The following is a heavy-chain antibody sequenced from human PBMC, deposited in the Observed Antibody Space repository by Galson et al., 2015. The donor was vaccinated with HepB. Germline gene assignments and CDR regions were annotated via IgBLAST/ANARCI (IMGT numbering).Heavy chain of an antibody. CDR3: AREVLFCSGGSCYLSEFQNRAFDI. D-gene: IGHD2-15*01. CDR1: GFTFSSYA. Sequence: SLRLSCAASGFTFSSYAMSWVRQAPGKGLEWVSAISGSGGSTYYADSVKGRFTISRDNSKNTLYLQMNSLRAEDTAVYYCAREVLFCSGGSCYLSEFQNRAFDIWGQGTMVTVSS. J-gene: IGHJ3*02. CDR2: ISGSGGST. V-gene: IGHV3-23*01.